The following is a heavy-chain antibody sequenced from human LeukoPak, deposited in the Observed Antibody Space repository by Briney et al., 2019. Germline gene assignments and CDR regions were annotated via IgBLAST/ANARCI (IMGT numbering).Heavy chain of an antibody. J-gene: IGHJ4*02. D-gene: IGHD2-2*01. CDR3: ARWYCDSLSCYYDY. Sequence: GGSLRLSCAAAEVTVGSNYMSWVRQVPGRGLEWVSMMYSDGTIHYLDSVKGRFTISRDNSKNTLYPQMNSLRVEDTAVYYCARWYCDSLSCYYDYWGQGTLVSASS. CDR1: EVTVGSNY. V-gene: IGHV3-53*01. CDR2: MYSDGTI.